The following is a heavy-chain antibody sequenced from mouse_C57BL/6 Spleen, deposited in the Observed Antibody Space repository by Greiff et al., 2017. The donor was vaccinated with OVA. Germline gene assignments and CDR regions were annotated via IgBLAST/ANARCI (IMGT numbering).Heavy chain of an antibody. J-gene: IGHJ2*01. V-gene: IGHV3-1*01. CDR2: ISYSGST. CDR3: ARGDLLLRSYYFDY. D-gene: IGHD1-1*01. Sequence: EVKLMESGPGMVKPSQSLSLTCTVTGYSITSGYDWHWIRHFPGNKLEWMGYISYSGSTNYNPSLKSRISITHDTSKNHFFLKLNSVTTEDTATYYCARGDLLLRSYYFDYWGQGTTLTVSS. CDR1: GYSITSGYD.